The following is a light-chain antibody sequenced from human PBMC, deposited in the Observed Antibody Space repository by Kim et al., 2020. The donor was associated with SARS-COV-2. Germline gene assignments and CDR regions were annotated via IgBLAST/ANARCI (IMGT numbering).Light chain of an antibody. J-gene: IGKJ4*01. V-gene: IGKV1-27*01. Sequence: ASVGDRVTITCRASQDISNYLACFQQKPGKVPELLIYAASALQSGVPSRFSGSGSGTDFTLTISSLQPEDVASYYCQKYNSVPLTFGGGTKVEIK. CDR1: QDISNY. CDR3: QKYNSVPLT. CDR2: AAS.